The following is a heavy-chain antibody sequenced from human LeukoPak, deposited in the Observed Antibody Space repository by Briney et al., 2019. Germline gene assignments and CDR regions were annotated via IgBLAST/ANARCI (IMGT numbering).Heavy chain of an antibody. CDR1: GFTFDDYA. V-gene: IGHV3-9*01. Sequence: GRSLRLSCAASGFTFDDYAMHWVRQAPGKGLEWVSGISWNSGSIGYADSVKGRFTISRDNAKNSLYLQMNRLRAEDTALYYCAKVGYYYDSSGYSEAFDYWGQGTLVTVSS. D-gene: IGHD3-22*01. CDR2: ISWNSGSI. CDR3: AKVGYYYDSSGYSEAFDY. J-gene: IGHJ4*02.